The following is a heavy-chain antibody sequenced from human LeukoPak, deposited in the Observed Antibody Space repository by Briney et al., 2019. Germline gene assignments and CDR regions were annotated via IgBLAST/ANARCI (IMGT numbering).Heavy chain of an antibody. CDR2: ISSSGRTM. V-gene: IGHV3-48*03. CDR1: GFTFSSYE. Sequence: GGSLRLSCAASGFTFSSYEMNWVRQAPGKGLEWVSYISSSGRTMYYADSVKGRFTISRDNAKNSLYLLMNSLRAEDTAVYYCAELGITMIGGVWGKGTTVTISS. J-gene: IGHJ6*04. D-gene: IGHD3-10*02. CDR3: AELGITMIGGV.